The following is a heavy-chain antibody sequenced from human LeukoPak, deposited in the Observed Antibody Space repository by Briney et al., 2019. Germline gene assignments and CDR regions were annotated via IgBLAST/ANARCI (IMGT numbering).Heavy chain of an antibody. Sequence: GGSLRLSCAASGFTFSSYAMSWVRQAPGKGLEWVSAISGSGGSTYYADSVKGRFTVSRDNSKNTLYLQMNSLRAEDTAVYYCARDRPGSYYDILTGSPYYYGMDVWGQGTTVTVSS. J-gene: IGHJ6*02. CDR3: ARDRPGSYYDILTGSPYYYGMDV. V-gene: IGHV3-23*01. CDR2: ISGSGGST. CDR1: GFTFSSYA. D-gene: IGHD3-9*01.